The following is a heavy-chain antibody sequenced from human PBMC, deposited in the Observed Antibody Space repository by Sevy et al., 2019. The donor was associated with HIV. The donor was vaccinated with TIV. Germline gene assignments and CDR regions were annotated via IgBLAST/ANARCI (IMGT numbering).Heavy chain of an antibody. J-gene: IGHJ6*02. D-gene: IGHD3-22*01. CDR1: GFTFSGSA. CDR2: IRSKANSYAT. V-gene: IGHV3-73*01. CDR3: TRHFDSSGSYYYYGMDV. Sequence: GGSLRLSCAASGFTFSGSAMHWVRQASGKGLEWVGRIRSKANSYATAYAASVKGRFTISRDDSKNTAYLQMNSLKTEDMAVYYCTRHFDSSGSYYYYGMDVWGQGTTVTVSS.